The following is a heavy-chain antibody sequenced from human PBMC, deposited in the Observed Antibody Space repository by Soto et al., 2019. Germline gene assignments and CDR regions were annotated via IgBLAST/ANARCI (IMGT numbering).Heavy chain of an antibody. D-gene: IGHD3-9*01. V-gene: IGHV4-39*01. CDR2: IYYSGST. CDR3: ARPDTPPFDILTGSKNRNWYFDL. CDR1: GGSISSSSYY. J-gene: IGHJ2*01. Sequence: QLQLQESGPGLVKPSETLSLTCTVSGGSISSSSYYWGWIRQPPGKGLEWIGSIYYSGSTYYNPSLKSRVTISVDTSKNQFSLKLSSVTAADTAVYYCARPDTPPFDILTGSKNRNWYFDLWGRGTLVTVSS.